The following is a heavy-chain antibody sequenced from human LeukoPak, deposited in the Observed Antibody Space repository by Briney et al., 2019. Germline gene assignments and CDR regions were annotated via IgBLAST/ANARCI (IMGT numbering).Heavy chain of an antibody. D-gene: IGHD6-13*01. CDR3: PRWRYSSSWSDY. CDR1: GFTFSSYW. J-gene: IGHJ4*02. Sequence: LTGGSLRFSCAASGFTFSSYWMHGVRQAPGKGLGWVSRINSDGSSTSYADSVKGRFTISRDNAKNTLYLQMISLRAEDTAVYYCPRWRYSSSWSDYWGQGTLVTVSS. V-gene: IGHV3-74*01. CDR2: INSDGSST.